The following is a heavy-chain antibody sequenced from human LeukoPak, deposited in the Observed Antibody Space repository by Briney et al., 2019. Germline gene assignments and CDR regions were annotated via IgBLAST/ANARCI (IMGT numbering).Heavy chain of an antibody. J-gene: IGHJ4*02. Sequence: PSETLSLTCTVSGGSISPYYWSWIRQPPGKGLEWIAYIYHNGMTRYNLSLMSRVTISVDTSRNQFSLMLDSVTAADTAVYYCARHGGSHFLYWGQGTLVTVSS. CDR2: IYHNGMT. CDR1: GGSISPYY. D-gene: IGHD3-16*01. CDR3: ARHGGSHFLY. V-gene: IGHV4-59*08.